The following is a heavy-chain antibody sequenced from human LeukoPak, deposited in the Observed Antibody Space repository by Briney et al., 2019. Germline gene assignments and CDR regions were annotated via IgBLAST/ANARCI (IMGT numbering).Heavy chain of an antibody. Sequence: PGGSLRLSCVASGLSFGNYWMDWVRQAPGKGLEWVGNIKQDGSVKYYVDSVKGRFTISRDNAKNSLYLDMNSLRVEDTAIYYCTRDFDPWGQGTLVTVSS. CDR1: GLSFGNYW. CDR3: TRDFDP. CDR2: IKQDGSVK. J-gene: IGHJ5*02. V-gene: IGHV3-7*01.